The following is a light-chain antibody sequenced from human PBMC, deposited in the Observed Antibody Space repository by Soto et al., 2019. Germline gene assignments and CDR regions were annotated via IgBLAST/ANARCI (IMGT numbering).Light chain of an antibody. CDR3: QQYRNWPRT. J-gene: IGKJ1*01. CDR1: QSVDIN. CDR2: GAS. V-gene: IGKV3-15*01. Sequence: ELLLTQSPGTLSVSPGDRVTLSWRATQSVDINVAWYQQRAGQAPRLLVYGASTKATDMPGRFSGRGSGTEFTLTINNLQYEDFAVYYCQQYRNWPRTFGQGTKVDIK.